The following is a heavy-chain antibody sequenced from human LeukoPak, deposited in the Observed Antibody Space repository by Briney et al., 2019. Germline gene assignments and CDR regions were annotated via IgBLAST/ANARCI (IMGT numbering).Heavy chain of an antibody. Sequence: GSLRLSCGASGYTISDYTMNWVRQAPGKGPEWISYIKSGGSVLHYADSVKGRFTISRDNVENSLYLQMNSLRVEDTAVYYCTRDLEYWGQGVLVTVSS. V-gene: IGHV3-48*01. CDR1: GYTISDYT. CDR3: TRDLEY. CDR2: IKSGGSVL. J-gene: IGHJ4*02.